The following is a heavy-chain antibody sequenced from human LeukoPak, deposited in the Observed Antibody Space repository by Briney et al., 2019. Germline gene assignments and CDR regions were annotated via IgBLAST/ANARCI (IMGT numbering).Heavy chain of an antibody. V-gene: IGHV4-59*01. CDR2: MYSSGST. J-gene: IGHJ4*02. CDR1: GGSISSYY. D-gene: IGHD3-22*01. CDR3: VRGMVERSGYFDY. Sequence: NPSETLSLTCNVSGGSISSYYWTWIRQPPGKGLEWVGYMYSSGSTDYNPSLKSRVTISLDTSKRQISLKLTSVTAADTAVYYCVRGMVERSGYFDYWGQGTLVTVSS.